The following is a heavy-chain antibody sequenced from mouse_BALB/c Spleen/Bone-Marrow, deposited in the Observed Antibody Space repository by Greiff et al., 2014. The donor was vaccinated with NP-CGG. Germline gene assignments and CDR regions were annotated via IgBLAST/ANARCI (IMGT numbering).Heavy chain of an antibody. CDR1: GFTFSSYA. D-gene: IGHD2-3*01. V-gene: IGHV5-9-3*01. J-gene: IGHJ3*01. CDR3: ARLRDGYSPFAY. CDR2: ISSGGSYT. Sequence: VQLKESGGGLVKPGGSLKLSCAASGFTFSSYAMSWVRQTPEKRLVWVATISSGGSYTYYPDSVKGRFTISRDNAKNTLYLQMSSLRSEDTAMYYCARLRDGYSPFAYWGQGTPVTVSA.